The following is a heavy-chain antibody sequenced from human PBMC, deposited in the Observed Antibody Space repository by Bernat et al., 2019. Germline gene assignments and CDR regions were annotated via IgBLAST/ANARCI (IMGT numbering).Heavy chain of an antibody. V-gene: IGHV3-30*01. CDR2: ISYDGSNK. J-gene: IGHJ4*02. Sequence: QVQLVESGGGVVQPGRSLRLSCAASGFTFSSYAMHWVRQAPGKGLEWVAVISYDGSNKYYADSVKGRFTISRDNSKNTLYLQMNSLRAEDTAVYYCARGGGQQWLVTDDYWGQGTLVTVSS. CDR3: ARGGGQQWLVTDDY. D-gene: IGHD6-19*01. CDR1: GFTFSSYA.